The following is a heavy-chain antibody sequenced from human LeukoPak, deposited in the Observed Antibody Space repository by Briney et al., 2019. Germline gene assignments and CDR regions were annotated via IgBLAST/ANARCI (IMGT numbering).Heavy chain of an antibody. J-gene: IGHJ4*02. V-gene: IGHV3-30*04. CDR2: ISYDGSSQ. CDR3: ARDSGYSSVGWYAGRY. Sequence: PGGSLRLSCAASGFTLTHYAMHWVRQAPGKGLEWVAVISYDGSSQHYGDSVKGRFTISKDNSKNTLFLQMNSLRPEDTAIYYCARDSGYSSVGWYAGRYWGRGTLITVSS. D-gene: IGHD6-19*01. CDR1: GFTLTHYA.